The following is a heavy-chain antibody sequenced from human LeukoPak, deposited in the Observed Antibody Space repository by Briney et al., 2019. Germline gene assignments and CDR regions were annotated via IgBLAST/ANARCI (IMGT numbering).Heavy chain of an antibody. CDR3: ARYARRYSGWSY. Sequence: SETLSLTCAVYGGSFSGYYWSWIRQPPGKGLEWIGEINHSGGTNYNPSLKSRVTISVDTSKNQFSLKLSSVTAADTAVYYCARYARRYSGWSYWGQGTLVTVSS. J-gene: IGHJ4*02. V-gene: IGHV4-34*01. D-gene: IGHD6-19*01. CDR1: GGSFSGYY. CDR2: INHSGGT.